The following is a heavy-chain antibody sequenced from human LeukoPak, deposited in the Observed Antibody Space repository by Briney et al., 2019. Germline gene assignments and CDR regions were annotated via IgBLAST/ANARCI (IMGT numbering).Heavy chain of an antibody. D-gene: IGHD3-10*01. CDR1: GFTFSSYS. CDR3: ARAELLWFGELTSVAEYFQH. J-gene: IGHJ1*01. Sequence: GGSLRLSCAASGFTFSSYSMNWVRQAPGKGLEWVSSISSSSSYIYYADSVKGRFTISRDNAKNSLYLQMNSLRAEDTAVYYCARAELLWFGELTSVAEYFQHWGQGTLVTVSS. V-gene: IGHV3-21*01. CDR2: ISSSSSYI.